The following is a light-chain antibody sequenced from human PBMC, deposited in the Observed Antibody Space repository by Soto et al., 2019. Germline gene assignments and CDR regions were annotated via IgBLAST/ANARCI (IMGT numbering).Light chain of an antibody. CDR3: QQYGTSPWT. CDR2: GAS. Sequence: EIVLTRSPGTLSLSPGERATLSCRASQSISSSYLAWYQQKPGQAPRLLIYGASSRAVGIPDNFSGSGSGTDFTLTISRLEPEDFAVYYCQQYGTSPWTFGQGTKVEIK. CDR1: QSISSSY. J-gene: IGKJ1*01. V-gene: IGKV3-20*01.